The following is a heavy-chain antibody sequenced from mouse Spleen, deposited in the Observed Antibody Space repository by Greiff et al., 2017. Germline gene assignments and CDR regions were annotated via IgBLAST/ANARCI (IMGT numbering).Heavy chain of an antibody. Sequence: EVKLLESGPDLVKPSQSLSLTCTVTGYSITSGYSWHWIRQFPGNKLEWMGYIHYSGSTNYNPSLKSRISITRDTSKNQFFLQLNSVTTEDTATYYCAKLAYYRYDEGLMDYWGQGTSVTVSS. J-gene: IGHJ4*01. CDR1: GYSITSGYS. V-gene: IGHV3-1*02. CDR2: IHYSGST. CDR3: AKLAYYRYDEGLMDY. D-gene: IGHD2-14*01.